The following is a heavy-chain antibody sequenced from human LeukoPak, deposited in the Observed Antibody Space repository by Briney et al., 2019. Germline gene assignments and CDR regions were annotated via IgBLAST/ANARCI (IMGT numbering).Heavy chain of an antibody. J-gene: IGHJ4*02. CDR3: ARERYYYDSSGYYRYFDY. Sequence: SETLSLTCAVYGGSFSGYYWSWIRQPPGKGLEWIGEINHSGSTNYNPSLKSRVTISVDTSKNQFSLKLSSVTAADTAVYYCARERYYYDSSGYYRYFDYWGQGTLVTVSS. D-gene: IGHD3-22*01. V-gene: IGHV4-34*01. CDR1: GGSFSGYY. CDR2: INHSGST.